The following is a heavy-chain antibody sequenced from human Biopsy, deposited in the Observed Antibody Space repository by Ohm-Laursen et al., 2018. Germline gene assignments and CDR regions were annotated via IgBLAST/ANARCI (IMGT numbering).Heavy chain of an antibody. CDR1: GYTFTNYY. D-gene: IGHD3-10*01. Sequence: SVKVSCKASGYTFTNYYTHWVRQAPGQGLEWMGIINPSGSDATYAQKFQGRVTMTRDTSTSTAYMDLSSLRSEDTAVYYCAADSGSGSHFRFDYWGQGALVSVSS. J-gene: IGHJ4*02. V-gene: IGHV1-46*01. CDR3: AADSGSGSHFRFDY. CDR2: INPSGSDA.